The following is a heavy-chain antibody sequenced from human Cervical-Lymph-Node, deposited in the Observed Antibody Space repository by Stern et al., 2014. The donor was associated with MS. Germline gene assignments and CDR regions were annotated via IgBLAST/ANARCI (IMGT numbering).Heavy chain of an antibody. D-gene: IGHD6-19*01. J-gene: IGHJ4*02. Sequence: QLQLQESGPGLVKPSQTLSLTCTVSGGSISTGSYYWSWIRQPAGKGLEWIGRVYTDGRTDYSPSLKSRVTISVDTSNNQFSLKLWSVAAADTAVYYCARLTSVAGVGYYFSSWGQGTRVTVSS. CDR1: GGSISTGSYY. V-gene: IGHV4-61*02. CDR2: VYTDGRT. CDR3: ARLTSVAGVGYYFSS.